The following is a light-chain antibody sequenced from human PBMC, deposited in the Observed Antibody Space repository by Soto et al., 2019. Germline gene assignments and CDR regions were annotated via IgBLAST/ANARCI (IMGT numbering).Light chain of an antibody. Sequence: DIQMTQSPSSLSASVGDRVTITCRSSHSISSYLNWYQQRPGKAPKLLISAASSLQSAVPLRFSGSGSGTDFTLTISSLQPEDSATYFCQQTYTTPQTFGQGTKVEI. CDR2: AAS. J-gene: IGKJ1*01. V-gene: IGKV1-39*01. CDR1: HSISSY. CDR3: QQTYTTPQT.